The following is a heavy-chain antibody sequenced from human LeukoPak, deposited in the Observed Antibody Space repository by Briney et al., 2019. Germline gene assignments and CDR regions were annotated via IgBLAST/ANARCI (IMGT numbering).Heavy chain of an antibody. Sequence: GRSLRLSCAASGFTFSSYAMHWVRQAPGKGLEWVAVISYDGSNKYYADSVKGRFTISRDNSKNTLYLQMNSLRAEDTAVYYCARDLDDYGDYAYAFDIWGQGTMVTVSS. J-gene: IGHJ3*02. CDR2: ISYDGSNK. D-gene: IGHD4-17*01. CDR1: GFTFSSYA. CDR3: ARDLDDYGDYAYAFDI. V-gene: IGHV3-30-3*01.